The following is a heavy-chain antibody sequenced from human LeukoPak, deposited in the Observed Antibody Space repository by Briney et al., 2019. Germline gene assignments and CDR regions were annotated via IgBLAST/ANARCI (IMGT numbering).Heavy chain of an antibody. Sequence: GGSLRLSCAASGFTFRDYTMNWVRQAPGKGLEWVSSISSSSSYIYYADSVKGRFTISRDNAKNSLYLQMNSLRAEGTAVYYCARDQTPSPVTGLDYWGQGTLVTVSS. CDR2: ISSSSSYI. CDR3: ARDQTPSPVTGLDY. J-gene: IGHJ4*02. D-gene: IGHD5-18*01. CDR1: GFTFRDYT. V-gene: IGHV3-21*01.